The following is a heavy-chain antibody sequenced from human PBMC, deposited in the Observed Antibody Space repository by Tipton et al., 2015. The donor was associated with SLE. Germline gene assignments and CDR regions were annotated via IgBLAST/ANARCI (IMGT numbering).Heavy chain of an antibody. Sequence: SGFTYSGYAMHWVRQAPGKGLEWVAFIRADGSNKDYADSVKGRFTISRDNSKNPLYLQMNRLRVEDTAVYYCAGGTGAYFDHWGQGTLVTVSS. D-gene: IGHD3-16*01. CDR3: AGGTGAYFDH. CDR1: GFTYSGYA. V-gene: IGHV3-30*02. CDR2: IRADGSNK. J-gene: IGHJ4*02.